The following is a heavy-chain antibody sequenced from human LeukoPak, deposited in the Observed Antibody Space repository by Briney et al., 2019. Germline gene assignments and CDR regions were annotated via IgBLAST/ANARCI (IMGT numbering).Heavy chain of an antibody. CDR2: IYSGGST. CDR3: ARGVADTKWYFDL. Sequence: GGSLRLSCAASEFTVSSNYMTWVRQAPRKGLEWVSVIYSGGSTYYADSVKGRFTISRDNSKNTLYLQMNSLRAEDTAVYYCARGVADTKWYFDLWGRGTLVTVSS. D-gene: IGHD3-22*01. CDR1: EFTVSSNY. J-gene: IGHJ2*01. V-gene: IGHV3-53*01.